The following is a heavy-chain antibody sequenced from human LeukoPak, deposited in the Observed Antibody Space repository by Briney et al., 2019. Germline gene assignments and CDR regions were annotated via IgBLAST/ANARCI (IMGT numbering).Heavy chain of an antibody. J-gene: IGHJ5*02. CDR3: ARGRIPAAILGNNWFDP. CDR2: MNPNSGNI. V-gene: IGHV1-8*03. D-gene: IGHD2-2*02. Sequence: ASVKVSCKASGYTFTSYDINWVRQATGQGLEWMGWMNPNSGNIGYAQKFQGRVTITRNTSISTDYMELSSLRSEDTAVYYCARGRIPAAILGNNWFDPWGQGTLVTVSS. CDR1: GYTFTSYD.